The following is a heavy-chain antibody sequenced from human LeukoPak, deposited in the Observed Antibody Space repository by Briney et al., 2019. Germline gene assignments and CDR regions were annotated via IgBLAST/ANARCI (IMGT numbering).Heavy chain of an antibody. Sequence: PGGSLRLSCAASGFTFSNYWMHWVRQAPGKGLVWVSRINSDESTTHYADSVKGRFTISRDNARNTVYLEMNLLRVEDTAVYYCVREGRGVVPPGFYWGQGTLVTVSS. V-gene: IGHV3-74*01. D-gene: IGHD2-8*02. J-gene: IGHJ4*02. CDR1: GFTFSNYW. CDR2: INSDESTT. CDR3: VREGRGVVPPGFY.